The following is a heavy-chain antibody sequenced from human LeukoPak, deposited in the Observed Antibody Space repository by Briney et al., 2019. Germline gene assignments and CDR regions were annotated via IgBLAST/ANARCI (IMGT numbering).Heavy chain of an antibody. CDR3: AKAGCTSATCYVNC. CDR2: MSGSGGST. V-gene: IGHV3-23*01. CDR1: GFTFSSYA. D-gene: IGHD2-2*01. J-gene: IGHJ4*02. Sequence: GGSLRLSCAASGFTFSSYAMNWVRQAPGKGLEWVSVMSGSGGSTYYADSVKGRFTISRDSSKNTLYLQMNSLRAEDTAVYYCAKAGCTSATCYVNCWGQGTLVTVSS.